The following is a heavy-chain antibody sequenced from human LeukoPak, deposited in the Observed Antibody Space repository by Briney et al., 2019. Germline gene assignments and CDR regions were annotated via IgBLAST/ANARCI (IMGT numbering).Heavy chain of an antibody. CDR2: VFYSGA. Sequence: SETLSLTCTVSGGSITSRLYYWVWIRQPPGRGLEWIGSVFYSGAYYNASLKSQVSISIDTSKNQFSLRLTSVTAADTAVYYCARQTGSGLFILPGGQGTLVTVSS. CDR1: GGSITSRLYY. J-gene: IGHJ4*02. V-gene: IGHV4-39*01. D-gene: IGHD3/OR15-3a*01. CDR3: ARQTGSGLFILP.